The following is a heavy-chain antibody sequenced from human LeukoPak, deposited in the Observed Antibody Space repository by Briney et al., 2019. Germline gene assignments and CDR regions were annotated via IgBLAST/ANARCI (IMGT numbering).Heavy chain of an antibody. Sequence: SETLSVTGAVHGGSFCGYYRSWIRQPPGKGLEWIGEINHSGSTNYNPSLKSRVTISVDTSKNQFSLKLSSVTAADTAVYYCASGSRWGQGTLVTVSS. CDR1: GGSFCGYY. CDR2: INHSGST. V-gene: IGHV4-34*01. J-gene: IGHJ4*02. CDR3: ASGSR.